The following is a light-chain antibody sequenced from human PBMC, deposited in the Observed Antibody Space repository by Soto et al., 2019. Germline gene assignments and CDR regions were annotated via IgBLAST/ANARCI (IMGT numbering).Light chain of an antibody. CDR3: QQRSNWPPVT. CDR1: PSVTNF. J-gene: IGKJ4*01. Sequence: EIVLTQSPATLSLSPGERATLSCRASPSVTNFLAWYQQKPGQAPRLLIYDASNRATGIPARFSGSGSGTGFTLAISSLEPEDFAVYYCQQRSNWPPVTFGGGTKVDIK. CDR2: DAS. V-gene: IGKV3-11*01.